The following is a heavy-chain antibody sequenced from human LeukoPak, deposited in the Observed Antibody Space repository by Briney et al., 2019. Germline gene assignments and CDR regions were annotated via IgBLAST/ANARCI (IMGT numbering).Heavy chain of an antibody. CDR3: AKDPYDYGGNLYFDY. CDR2: ISGSGGST. D-gene: IGHD4-23*01. V-gene: IGHV3-23*01. J-gene: IGHJ4*02. Sequence: GGSLRLSCAASGLTFSSYAMSWVRQAPGKGLEWVSAISGSGGSTYYADSVKGRFTISRDNSKNTLYLQMNSLRAEDTAVYYCAKDPYDYGGNLYFDYWGQGTLVTVSS. CDR1: GLTFSSYA.